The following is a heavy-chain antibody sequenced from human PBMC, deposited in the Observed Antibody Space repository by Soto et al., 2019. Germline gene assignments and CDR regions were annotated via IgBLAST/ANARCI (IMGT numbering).Heavy chain of an antibody. Sequence: GGSVRLSCAASGFTFNNYAMSWFRQAPGRGLEWVSTIRDGVGRTYYADSVKGRFTISRDNSKSRLSLQMNSLRVEDSALYYCAKDGYHDYRDPYWGRGTLVTVSS. V-gene: IGHV3-23*01. CDR1: GFTFNNYA. CDR2: IRDGVGRT. D-gene: IGHD4-17*01. CDR3: AKDGYHDYRDPY. J-gene: IGHJ4*02.